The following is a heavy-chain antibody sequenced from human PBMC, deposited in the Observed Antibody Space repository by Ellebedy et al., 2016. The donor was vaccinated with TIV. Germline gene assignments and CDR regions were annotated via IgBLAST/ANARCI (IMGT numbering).Heavy chain of an antibody. D-gene: IGHD3-22*01. CDR2: ISSSGVST. Sequence: GESLKISCVASGFTFRNFAMTWVRQAPGKGLEWVSSISSSGVSTDYADSVRGRVTISRDNSKNTLYLQMNSLRADDSAVYYCAKLDSSGYYYGRFDYWGQGTLVTVSS. J-gene: IGHJ4*02. CDR3: AKLDSSGYYYGRFDY. CDR1: GFTFRNFA. V-gene: IGHV3-23*01.